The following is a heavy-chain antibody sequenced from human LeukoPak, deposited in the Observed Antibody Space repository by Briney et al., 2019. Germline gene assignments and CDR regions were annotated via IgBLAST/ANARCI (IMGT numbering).Heavy chain of an antibody. D-gene: IGHD2/OR15-2a*01. J-gene: IGHJ4*02. Sequence: PGGSLRLSCAASGFSFDTYAMHWVRQAPGQGLEWVALIWHDGSHKFYSNSVRGQFTISRDNSKNTVYLQMNNLRPDDTAVYCCARDVIVLVSHPYVWGQGTLVTVSS. V-gene: IGHV3-33*01. CDR2: IWHDGSHK. CDR3: ARDVIVLVSHPYV. CDR1: GFSFDTYA.